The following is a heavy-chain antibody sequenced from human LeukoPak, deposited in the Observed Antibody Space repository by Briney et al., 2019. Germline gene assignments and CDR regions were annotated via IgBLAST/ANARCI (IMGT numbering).Heavy chain of an antibody. V-gene: IGHV3-72*01. J-gene: IGHJ6*03. Sequence: GGSLRLSCAASGFTFSDHYMDWVRQAPGKGLEWVGRTKNRANSSTTLYAASVKGKFTVSRDDSKNSLYLQMNSLETEDTAVYYCVRLTQTAPDSYYYMDVWGKGTTVTVSS. CDR1: GFTFSDHY. CDR3: VRLTQTAPDSYYYMDV. CDR2: TKNRANSSTT.